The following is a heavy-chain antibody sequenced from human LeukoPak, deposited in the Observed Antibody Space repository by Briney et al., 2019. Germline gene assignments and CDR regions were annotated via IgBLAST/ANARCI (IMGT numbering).Heavy chain of an antibody. J-gene: IGHJ4*02. D-gene: IGHD5-18*01. V-gene: IGHV4-39*07. CDR2: TYYSGST. Sequence: SETLSLTCAVYGGSISSSSYYWGWIRQPPGKGLEWVGSTYYSGSTYYNPSLKSRVTISVDTSKNQFSLKLSSVTAADTAVYYCAAREPDTAMTFWGQGTLVTVSS. CDR3: AAREPDTAMTF. CDR1: GGSISSSSYY.